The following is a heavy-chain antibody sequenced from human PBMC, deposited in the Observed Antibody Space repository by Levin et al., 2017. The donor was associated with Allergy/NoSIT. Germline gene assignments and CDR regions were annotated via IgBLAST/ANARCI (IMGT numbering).Heavy chain of an antibody. J-gene: IGHJ4*02. V-gene: IGHV3-74*01. D-gene: IGHD5-18*01. CDR3: SRGLGTAMVTPLGY. CDR1: GFTFSTFW. Sequence: PGGSLRLSCAASGFTFSTFWMHWVRQVPGKGLEWVSRINIVGTVTTYADSVQGRFNISRDNAKNTVYLQMDSLRPEDTAVYYCSRGLGTAMVTPLGYWGQGILVSVSS. CDR2: INIVGTVT.